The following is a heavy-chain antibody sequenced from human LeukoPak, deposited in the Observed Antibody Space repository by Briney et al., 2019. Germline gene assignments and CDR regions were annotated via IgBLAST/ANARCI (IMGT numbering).Heavy chain of an antibody. Sequence: GGSLRLSCAASGFTFSSYAMHWVRQAPGKGLEWVAVISYDGSNKYNADSVKGRFTISRDNSKNTLYLQMNSLRAEDTAVYYCAKGFFNYMDVWGKGTTVTVSS. CDR3: AKGFFNYMDV. D-gene: IGHD3-3*01. CDR2: ISYDGSNK. V-gene: IGHV3-30-3*01. CDR1: GFTFSSYA. J-gene: IGHJ6*03.